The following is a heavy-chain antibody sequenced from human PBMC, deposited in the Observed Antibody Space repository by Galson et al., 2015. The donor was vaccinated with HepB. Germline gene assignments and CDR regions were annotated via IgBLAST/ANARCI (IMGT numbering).Heavy chain of an antibody. CDR1: GFTFSNSV. CDR2: ISHDGNNI. V-gene: IGHV3-30*04. Sequence: SLRLSCAASGFTFSNSVMHWVRQAPGKGLEWVAVISHDGNNIHYADSVKGRFTISRDNSKNTLFLQMNSLRAEDTAVYYCARDLVVVAATRGEVDYWGQGTLVTVSS. CDR3: ARDLVVVAATRGEVDY. J-gene: IGHJ4*02. D-gene: IGHD2-15*01.